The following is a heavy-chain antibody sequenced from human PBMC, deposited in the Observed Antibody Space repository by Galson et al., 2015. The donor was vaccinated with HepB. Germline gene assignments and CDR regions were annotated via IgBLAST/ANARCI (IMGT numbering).Heavy chain of an antibody. CDR1: GFTFSSYD. V-gene: IGHV3-13*05. CDR3: AKGIAVAGTEAFDI. CDR2: IGTAGDP. Sequence: SLRLSCAASGFTFSSYDMHWVRQATGKGLEWVSAIGTAGDPYYPGSVKGRFTISRENAKNSLYLQMNSLRAEDTAVYYCAKGIAVAGTEAFDIWGQGTMVTVSS. J-gene: IGHJ3*02. D-gene: IGHD6-19*01.